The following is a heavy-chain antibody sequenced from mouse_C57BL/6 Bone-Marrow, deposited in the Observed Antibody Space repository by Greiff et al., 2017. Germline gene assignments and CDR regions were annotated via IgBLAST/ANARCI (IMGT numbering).Heavy chain of an antibody. Sequence: QVQLQQPGAELVKPGASVKLSCKASGYTFTSYWMHWVKQRPGQGLEWIGMIHPNSGSTNYNEKFKSKATLTVDKSSSTAYMQLSSLTSEDSAVYYCAKESIYDGYYDDMGYWGKGTSVTVDS. D-gene: IGHD2-3*01. J-gene: IGHJ4*01. CDR3: AKESIYDGYYDDMGY. CDR2: IHPNSGST. V-gene: IGHV1-64*01. CDR1: GYTFTSYW.